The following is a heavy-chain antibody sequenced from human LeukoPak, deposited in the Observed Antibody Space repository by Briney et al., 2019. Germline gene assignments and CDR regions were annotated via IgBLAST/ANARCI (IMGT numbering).Heavy chain of an antibody. D-gene: IGHD3-16*02. CDR2: ISVYNGNP. CDR3: ARDQYDSVWGSHRPYFDY. CDR1: GYTFSSYG. V-gene: IGHV1-18*01. J-gene: IGHJ4*02. Sequence: ASVKVSCKASGYTFSSYGISWVRPAPGQGLEWMGWISVYNGNPEYAQKFQGRVIMTTDTFTSTAYMELRSLRSDDTAVYYCARDQYDSVWGSHRPYFDYWGQGTLVTVSS.